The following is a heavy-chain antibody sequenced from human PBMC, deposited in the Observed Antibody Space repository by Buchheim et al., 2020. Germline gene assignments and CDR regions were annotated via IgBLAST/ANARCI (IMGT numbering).Heavy chain of an antibody. CDR2: INPSGGST. CDR1: GYTFTSYY. J-gene: IGHJ6*02. V-gene: IGHV1-46*03. D-gene: IGHD2-2*01. Sequence: QVQLVQSGAEVKKPGASVKVSCKASGYTFTSYYMHWVRQAPGQGLEWMGIINPSGGSTSYAPKFQGRVTMTRDTSTSTVYMELSSLRSEDTAVYYCAREGWDIVVVPAAKYYGMDVWGQGTT. CDR3: AREGWDIVVVPAAKYYGMDV.